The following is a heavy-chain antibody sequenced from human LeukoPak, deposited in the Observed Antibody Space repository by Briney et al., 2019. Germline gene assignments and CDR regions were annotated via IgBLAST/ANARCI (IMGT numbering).Heavy chain of an antibody. CDR3: ARGDYYDSSGYDY. J-gene: IGHJ4*02. CDR1: GWSFSGYY. D-gene: IGHD3-22*01. CDR2: INHSGST. V-gene: IGHV4-34*01. Sequence: SETLSLTCAVSGWSFSGYYWSWIRQPPAKGLEWIGEINHSGSTNYNPSLKSRVTISVDTSKNQISLKLSSVTAADMAVYYCARGDYYDSSGYDYWGEGTLVTVSS.